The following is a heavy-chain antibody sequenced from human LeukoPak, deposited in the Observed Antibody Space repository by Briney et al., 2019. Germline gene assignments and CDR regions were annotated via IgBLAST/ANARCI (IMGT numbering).Heavy chain of an antibody. CDR3: ARSTLWFGADY. V-gene: IGHV3-15*07. J-gene: IGHJ4*02. CDR1: GFTFSNAW. CDR2: IKSKTDGGTT. Sequence: PGGSLRLSCAASGFTFSNAWMNWVRQAPGKGLEWVGRIKSKTDGGTTDYAAPVKGRFAISRDNSKNTLYLQMNSLRAEDTAVYYCARSTLWFGADYWGQGTLVTVSS. D-gene: IGHD3-10*01.